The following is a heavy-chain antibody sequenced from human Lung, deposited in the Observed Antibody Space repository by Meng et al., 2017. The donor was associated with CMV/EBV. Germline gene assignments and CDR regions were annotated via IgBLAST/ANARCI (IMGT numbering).Heavy chain of an antibody. V-gene: IGHV1-8*01. CDR1: GYTFSSYD. J-gene: IGHJ5*02. CDR2: MNPNSGNT. CDR3: ARGYCSGGSCPVFDP. Sequence: AEVKKPGASVKVSCKASGYTFSSYDINWVRQGTGQGLGWMGWMNPNSGNTGYAQKFQGRVTMTRNTSISTAYMELSSLRSEDTAVYYCARGYCSGGSCPVFDPWGQGTLVTVSS. D-gene: IGHD2-15*01.